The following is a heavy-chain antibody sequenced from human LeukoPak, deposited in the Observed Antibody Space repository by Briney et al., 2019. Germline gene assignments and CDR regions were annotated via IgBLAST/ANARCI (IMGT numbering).Heavy chain of an antibody. CDR3: ARGDYYDNYGYYY. V-gene: IGHV1-2*06. Sequence: ASVKVSCKTSGYTFTGQYLHWVQQAPGQGLEWLGRINPNSGDTNYARKFQGRVTMTRDTSISTAYMEHSRLRSDDTAVYYCARGDYYDNYGYYYWGQGTLVTVSS. D-gene: IGHD3-22*01. CDR2: INPNSGDT. CDR1: GYTFTGQY. J-gene: IGHJ4*02.